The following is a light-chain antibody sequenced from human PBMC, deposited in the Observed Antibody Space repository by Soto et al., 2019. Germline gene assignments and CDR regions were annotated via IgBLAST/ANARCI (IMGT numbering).Light chain of an antibody. CDR3: QQYGSSTWT. CDR1: QSVSSN. CDR2: GAS. J-gene: IGKJ1*01. Sequence: EIVLTQSPDTLAVSPGEVATLSCWASQSVSSNLAWYQQKPGQAPRLLIYGASSRATGIPDRFSGSGSGTDFTLTISRLEPEDFAVYYCQQYGSSTWTFGQGTKVDIK. V-gene: IGKV3-20*01.